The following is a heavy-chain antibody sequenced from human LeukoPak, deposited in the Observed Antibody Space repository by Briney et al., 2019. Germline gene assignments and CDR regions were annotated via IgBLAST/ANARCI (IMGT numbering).Heavy chain of an antibody. V-gene: IGHV4-39*01. J-gene: IGHJ5*02. CDR1: GGSISSSNYY. CDR3: ARRCCSSTRSGWFDP. D-gene: IGHD2-2*01. CDR2: IYYSGNT. Sequence: SETLSLTCTVSGGSISSSNYYWGWIRQPPGKGLEWIGSIYYSGNTYYNPSLKSRVTVSVDTSKNQFSLKLSTVTAADTAVYYCARRCCSSTRSGWFDPWGQGTLVTVSS.